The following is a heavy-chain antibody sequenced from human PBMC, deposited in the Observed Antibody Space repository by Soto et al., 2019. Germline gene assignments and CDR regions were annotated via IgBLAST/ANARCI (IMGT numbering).Heavy chain of an antibody. Sequence: GGSLRLSCAASGFTFSGYWMTWVRQAPGKGLEWVANIKKDGSEKYYVDSVKGRFTISRDNTKNSLYLQMNSLRTEDTAVYYCARARAPLQFLEWFDYWGQGTLVTVSS. CDR3: ARARAPLQFLEWFDY. D-gene: IGHD3-3*01. CDR1: GFTFSGYW. V-gene: IGHV3-7*03. CDR2: IKKDGSEK. J-gene: IGHJ5*01.